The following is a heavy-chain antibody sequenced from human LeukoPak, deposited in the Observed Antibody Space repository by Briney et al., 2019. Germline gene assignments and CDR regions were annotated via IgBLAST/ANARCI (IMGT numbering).Heavy chain of an antibody. CDR3: AKDGGLWVSAHWGDS. Sequence: GGSLRLSCAASGFTFSSYAMHWVRQAPGKGLEWVAVISYDGSNKYYADSVKGRFTISRDNSKNTLFLQMNSLRAEDTAVYYCAKDGGLWVSAHWGDSWGRGTLVTVSS. CDR1: GFTFSSYA. D-gene: IGHD7-27*01. CDR2: ISYDGSNK. J-gene: IGHJ4*02. V-gene: IGHV3-30-3*01.